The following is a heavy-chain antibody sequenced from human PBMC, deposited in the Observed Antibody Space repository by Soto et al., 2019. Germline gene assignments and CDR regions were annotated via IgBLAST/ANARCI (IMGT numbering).Heavy chain of an antibody. CDR3: AKASSRGYGLAQDY. V-gene: IGHV3-30*18. CDR2: ISYDESKK. Sequence: QVQLVESGGGVVQPGRSLRLSCAASGFTFSPYGIHWVRQAPGKGLEWVSLISYDESKKFYAESVKGRFTISRDNSKNRGYLQMTGRRGEDTLVYYCAKASSRGYGLAQDYGGQ. J-gene: IGHJ4*02. CDR1: GFTFSPYG. D-gene: IGHD5-18*01.